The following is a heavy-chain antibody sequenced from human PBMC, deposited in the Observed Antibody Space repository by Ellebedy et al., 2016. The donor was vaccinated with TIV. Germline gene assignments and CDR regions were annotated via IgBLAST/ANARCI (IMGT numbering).Heavy chain of an antibody. Sequence: SETLSLTXTVSGGSISGSNFYWGWIRQPPGKGLEWIGSISYSGSTYYSPSLKSRVSTSVTPSMSQFSLKLSSVTATDTAVYYCVRGVTGYNMDAFDIWGQGTMVTVSS. J-gene: IGHJ3*02. D-gene: IGHD5-24*01. CDR1: GGSISGSNFY. CDR3: VRGVTGYNMDAFDI. CDR2: ISYSGST. V-gene: IGHV4-39*01.